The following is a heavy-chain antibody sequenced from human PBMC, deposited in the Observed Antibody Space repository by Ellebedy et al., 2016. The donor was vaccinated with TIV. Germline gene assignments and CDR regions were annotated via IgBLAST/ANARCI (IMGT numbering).Heavy chain of an antibody. CDR1: GYTFTSYD. Sequence: ASVKVSCKASGYTFTSYDINWVRQATGQGLEWMGWMNPNSGNTGYAQKFQGRVTMTRNTSIGTAYMELSSLRSEDTAVYYCARPRIAARQQFDYWGQGTPVTVSS. J-gene: IGHJ4*02. CDR3: ARPRIAARQQFDY. D-gene: IGHD6-6*01. CDR2: MNPNSGNT. V-gene: IGHV1-8*01.